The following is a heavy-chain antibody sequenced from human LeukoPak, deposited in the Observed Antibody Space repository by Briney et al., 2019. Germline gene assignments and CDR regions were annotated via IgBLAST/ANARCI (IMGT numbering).Heavy chain of an antibody. J-gene: IGHJ4*02. V-gene: IGHV4-4*02. CDR3: AREDPDRKIDY. D-gene: IGHD1-14*01. CDR2: IYHSGIT. Sequence: SWVRQSPGKGLEWIGEIYHSGITNYNPSLKSRVTMSVDKPKNHFSLKLSSVTAADTAVYYCAREDPDRKIDYWGQGTLVTVSS.